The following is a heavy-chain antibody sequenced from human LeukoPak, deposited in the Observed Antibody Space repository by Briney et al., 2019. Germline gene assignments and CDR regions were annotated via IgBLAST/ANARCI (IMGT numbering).Heavy chain of an antibody. V-gene: IGHV1-18*01. CDR1: GYTFTSYA. Sequence: GASVKVSCKASGYTFTSYAMNWVRQAPGQGLEWMGWISAYNGNTNYAQKLQGRVTMTTDTSTSTAYMELRSLRSDDTAVYYCARDSSGSYYHYYYYMDVWGKGTTVTISS. CDR2: ISAYNGNT. D-gene: IGHD1-26*01. J-gene: IGHJ6*03. CDR3: ARDSSGSYYHYYYYMDV.